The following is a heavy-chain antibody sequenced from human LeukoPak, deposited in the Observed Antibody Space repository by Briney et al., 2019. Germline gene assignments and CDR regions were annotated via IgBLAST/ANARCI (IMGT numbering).Heavy chain of an antibody. CDR1: GFTFSNAW. Sequence: GGSLRLSCAASGFTFSNAWMSWVRQAPGKGLEWVGRIKSKTDGGTTDYAATVKGGFTISRDGSKNTLYLQMNSLKTEDTAVYYCTSQTYYDFWSGYRDDAFDIWGQGTMVTVSS. V-gene: IGHV3-15*01. J-gene: IGHJ3*02. CDR2: IKSKTDGGTT. CDR3: TSQTYYDFWSGYRDDAFDI. D-gene: IGHD3-3*01.